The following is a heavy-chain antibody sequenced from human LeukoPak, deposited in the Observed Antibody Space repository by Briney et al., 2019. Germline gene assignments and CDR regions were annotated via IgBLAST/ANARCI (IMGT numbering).Heavy chain of an antibody. D-gene: IGHD2-15*01. V-gene: IGHV4-34*01. CDR1: GGSFSGYY. CDR3: ARGGIVVEF. J-gene: IGHJ4*02. Sequence: AETLSLTCAVYGGSFSGYYWSWIRQAPGKGLEWMGEINHSGSTNYNPSLKSRVTISVDPSKNQLSLNLSSVNAADTAVYYCARGGIVVEFWGQGTMVTVSS. CDR2: INHSGST.